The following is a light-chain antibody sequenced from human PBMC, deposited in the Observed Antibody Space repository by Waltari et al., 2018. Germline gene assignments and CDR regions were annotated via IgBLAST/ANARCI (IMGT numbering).Light chain of an antibody. CDR1: QSLVYTDGISY. V-gene: IGKV2-30*01. Sequence: DVGLTQSPLSLPVTLGQPASISYRSSQSLVYTDGISYLNWFHQRPGQAPRRLIYKVSNRDCGVPDRFSGSGSGTDFTLMISSVEADDVGVYFCMQATHWPVTFGQGTRLEIK. J-gene: IGKJ5*01. CDR3: MQATHWPVT. CDR2: KVS.